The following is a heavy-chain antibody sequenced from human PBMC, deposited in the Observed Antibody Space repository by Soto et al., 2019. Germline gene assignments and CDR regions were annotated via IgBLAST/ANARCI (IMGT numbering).Heavy chain of an antibody. V-gene: IGHV4-4*02. Sequence: QVQLQESGAGLVKPSGTRSLTCAVSGGSISSSNWWSWVRQPPGKGLEWIGEIYHSGSTNYNPSLKSRVTISVDKSKNQFSLKLSSVTAADTAVYYCARDYMVRGVMRWFDPWGQGTLVTVSS. D-gene: IGHD3-10*01. CDR2: IYHSGST. CDR3: ARDYMVRGVMRWFDP. J-gene: IGHJ5*02. CDR1: GGSISSSNW.